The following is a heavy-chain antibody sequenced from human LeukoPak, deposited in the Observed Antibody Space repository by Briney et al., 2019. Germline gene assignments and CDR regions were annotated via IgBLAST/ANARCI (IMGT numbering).Heavy chain of an antibody. Sequence: PSETLSLTCTVSGGSISSSSYYWGWIRQPPGKGLEWIRSIYYSGSTYYNPSLKSRVTISVDTSKNQFSLKLSSVTAADTAVYYCAGAADYYDSSGPPDYWGQGTLVTVSS. CDR2: IYYSGST. CDR1: GGSISSSSYY. CDR3: AGAADYYDSSGPPDY. J-gene: IGHJ4*02. D-gene: IGHD3-22*01. V-gene: IGHV4-39*07.